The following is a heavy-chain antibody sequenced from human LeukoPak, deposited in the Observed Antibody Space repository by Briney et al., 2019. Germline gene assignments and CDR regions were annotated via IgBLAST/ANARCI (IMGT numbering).Heavy chain of an antibody. J-gene: IGHJ5*02. V-gene: IGHV1-2*02. CDR1: GYTFTGYY. D-gene: IGHD3-10*01. Sequence: ASVTLSCTASGYTFTGYYMHWVRQAPGQGLEWMGWINPNSGGTNYAQKFQGRVTMTRDTSISTAYMELSRLRSDDTAVYYCATNYGSGSYYNWFDPWGQGTLVTVSS. CDR3: ATNYGSGSYYNWFDP. CDR2: INPNSGGT.